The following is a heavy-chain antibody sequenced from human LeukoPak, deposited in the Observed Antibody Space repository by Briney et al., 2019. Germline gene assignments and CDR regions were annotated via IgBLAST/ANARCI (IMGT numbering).Heavy chain of an antibody. CDR1: GFTFSSYS. D-gene: IGHD2-15*01. CDR3: ARDHCSGGSWLDV. J-gene: IGHJ6*04. CDR2: ISSSSNYI. Sequence: GGSLRLSCAASGFTFSSYSMNWVRQAPGKGLEWVSSISSSSNYIYCADSLKGRFIISRDNAKNSLYLQMNSLRAEDTAVYYCARDHCSGGSWLDVWGKGTTVTVSS. V-gene: IGHV3-21*01.